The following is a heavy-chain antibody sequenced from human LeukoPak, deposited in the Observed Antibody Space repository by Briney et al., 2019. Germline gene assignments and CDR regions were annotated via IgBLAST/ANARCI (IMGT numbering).Heavy chain of an antibody. CDR1: GGSISSYY. Sequence: SETLSLTCTVSGGSISSYYWSWVRQPPGKGLEWIGYIYYSGSTTYNPSLKSRGTISVDTSKSQFSLRMNSVTAVDTAVYYCARYNSLNAFDIWGQGTMVTVSS. V-gene: IGHV4-59*08. CDR2: IYYSGST. D-gene: IGHD1-20*01. CDR3: ARYNSLNAFDI. J-gene: IGHJ3*02.